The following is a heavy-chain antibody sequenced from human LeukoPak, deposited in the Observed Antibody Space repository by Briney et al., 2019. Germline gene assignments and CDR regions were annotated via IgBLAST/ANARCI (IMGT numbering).Heavy chain of an antibody. J-gene: IGHJ4*02. CDR1: GGSISSSNW. CDR2: IYHSGST. Sequence: KASETLSLTCAVSGGSISSSNWWSWVRQPPGKGLEWIGEIYHSGSTNYNPSLKSRVTISVDTSKNQFSLKLSSVTAADTAVYYCARVGKTAAGTPYWGQGTLVTVSS. CDR3: ARVGKTAAGTPY. V-gene: IGHV4-4*02. D-gene: IGHD6-13*01.